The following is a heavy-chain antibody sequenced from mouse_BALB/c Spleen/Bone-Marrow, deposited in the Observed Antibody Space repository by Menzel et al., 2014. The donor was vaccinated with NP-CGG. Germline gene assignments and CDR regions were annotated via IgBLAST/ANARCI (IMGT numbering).Heavy chain of an antibody. CDR2: ICSGGST. CDR1: GFSLTSYG. Sequence: QVQLQQSGPGLVQPSQSLSITCTVSGFSLTSYGVHWVRQPPGKGLEWLGVICSGGSTDYNAAFISRLSISKYNSKSHVFFKMNSRQAYDTAIYYCARQPLRRHAMDYWGQGPSVTVSS. V-gene: IGHV2-4*02. CDR3: ARQPLRRHAMDY. D-gene: IGHD1-2*01. J-gene: IGHJ4*01.